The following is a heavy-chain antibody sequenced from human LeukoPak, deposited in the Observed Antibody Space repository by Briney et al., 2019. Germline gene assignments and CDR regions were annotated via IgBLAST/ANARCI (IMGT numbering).Heavy chain of an antibody. D-gene: IGHD5-24*01. CDR2: ISAYNGNT. Sequence: ASVKVSCKASGYTFTSYDINWVRQATGQGLEWMGWISAYNGNTNYAQKLQGRVTMTTDTSTSTAYMELRSLRSDDTAVYYCARDLLSQGWLQPHFDYWGQGTLVTVSS. CDR3: ARDLLSQGWLQPHFDY. CDR1: GYTFTSYD. J-gene: IGHJ4*02. V-gene: IGHV1-18*01.